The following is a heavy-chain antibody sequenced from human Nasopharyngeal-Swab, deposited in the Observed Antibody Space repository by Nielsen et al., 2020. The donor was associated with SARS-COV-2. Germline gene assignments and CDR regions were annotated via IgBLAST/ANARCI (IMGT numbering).Heavy chain of an antibody. V-gene: IGHV1-69*13. CDR3: ASGGDYYDSSGYYYASYYYMDV. D-gene: IGHD3-22*01. Sequence: SVKVSCKASGGTFSSYAISWVRQAPGQGLEWMGGIIPIFGTANYAQKFQGRVTITADESTGTAYMELSSLRSEDTAVYYCASGGDYYDSSGYYYASYYYMDVWGKGTTVTVSS. CDR2: IIPIFGTA. J-gene: IGHJ6*03. CDR1: GGTFSSYA.